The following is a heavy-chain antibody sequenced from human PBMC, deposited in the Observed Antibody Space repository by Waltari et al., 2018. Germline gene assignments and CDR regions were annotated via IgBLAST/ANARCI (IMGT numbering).Heavy chain of an antibody. J-gene: IGHJ4*02. Sequence: EVQLVESGGALVKPGGSLRLSCAASGFTFSDVWMSWVRQAPGQGLEWVVRVHRETDGGTTDYGVPAKGRFTISRDDSKNILYLQMNRLKIEDTAVYYCTTDGLVGAPVDCWGQGTLVTVSS. CDR3: TTDGLVGAPVDC. D-gene: IGHD1-26*01. CDR2: VHRETDGGTT. V-gene: IGHV3-15*02. CDR1: GFTFSDVW.